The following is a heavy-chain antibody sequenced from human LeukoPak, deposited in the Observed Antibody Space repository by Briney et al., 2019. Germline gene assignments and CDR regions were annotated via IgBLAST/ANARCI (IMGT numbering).Heavy chain of an antibody. J-gene: IGHJ4*02. V-gene: IGHV4-34*01. CDR3: ARGRGPYSDYGNY. Sequence: PSETLSLTCAVYGGSFSGYYWSWIRQPPGKGLEWIGEINHSGSTNYNPSLKSRVTISVGTSKNQFSLKLSSVTAADTAVYYCARGRGPYSDYGNYWGQGTLVTVSS. CDR1: GGSFSGYY. D-gene: IGHD4-11*01. CDR2: INHSGST.